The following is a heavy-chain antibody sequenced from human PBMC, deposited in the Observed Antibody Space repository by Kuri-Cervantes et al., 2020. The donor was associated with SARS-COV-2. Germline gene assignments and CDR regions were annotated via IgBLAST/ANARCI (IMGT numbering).Heavy chain of an antibody. CDR2: NYHSGST. CDR3: ARHRMADAVDI. D-gene: IGHD2-8*01. CDR1: GYSISSGYY. Sequence: ESLKISCAVSGYSISSGYYWGLRRQPRGRGVELIGSNYHSGSTNYSPSLKSRVTISVDKSKNQFYLKLNTVTAADTAVYYCARHRMADAVDIWGQGTMVTVSS. V-gene: IGHV4-38-2*01. J-gene: IGHJ3*02.